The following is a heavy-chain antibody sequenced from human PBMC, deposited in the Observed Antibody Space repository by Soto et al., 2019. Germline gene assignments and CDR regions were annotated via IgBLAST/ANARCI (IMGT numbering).Heavy chain of an antibody. CDR1: GGTFSSYT. J-gene: IGHJ4*02. CDR2: IIPILGIA. Sequence: QVQLVQSGAEVKKPGSSVKVSCKASGGTFSSYTISWVRQAPGQGLEWMGRIIPILGIANYAQKFQGRVTITADKSTSTAYMELSSLRSEDTAVYYCASARGVATPSPVDYWGQGTLVTVSS. CDR3: ASARGVATPSPVDY. V-gene: IGHV1-69*02. D-gene: IGHD5-12*01.